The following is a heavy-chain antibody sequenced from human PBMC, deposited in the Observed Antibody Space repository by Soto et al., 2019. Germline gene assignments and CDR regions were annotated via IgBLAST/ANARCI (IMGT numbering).Heavy chain of an antibody. CDR3: AREPSCTGRSCYSRWFDT. D-gene: IGHD2-15*01. V-gene: IGHV4-31*03. CDR1: GGSISSGGYY. J-gene: IGHJ5*02. Sequence: SETLSLTCTVSGGSISSGGYYWSWIRQHPGKGLEWIGYIYYSGSTYHNPSLKSRVTISVDTSKNQFSLKLSSVTAADTAVYYCAREPSCTGRSCYSRWFDTWGPGTLLTASS. CDR2: IYYSGST.